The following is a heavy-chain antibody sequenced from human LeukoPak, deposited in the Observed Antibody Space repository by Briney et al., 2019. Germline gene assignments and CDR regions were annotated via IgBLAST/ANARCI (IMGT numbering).Heavy chain of an antibody. Sequence: SETLSLTCTVSGGSISSGNYYWSWIRQPAGKGLEWIGRISTTGRTNYNPSLKSRVAMSVATSRNHFSLKLSSVTAADTAVYFCARAPPSADEDWYFDLWGRGTLVTVSS. CDR1: GGSISSGNYY. V-gene: IGHV4-61*02. CDR3: ARAPPSADEDWYFDL. CDR2: ISTTGRT. J-gene: IGHJ2*01.